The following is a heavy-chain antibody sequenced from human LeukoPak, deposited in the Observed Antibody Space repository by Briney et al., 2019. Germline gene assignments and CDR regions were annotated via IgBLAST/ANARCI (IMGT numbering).Heavy chain of an antibody. CDR2: TYYRSKWYN. CDR1: GDSVSSNSAA. V-gene: IGHV6-1*01. J-gene: IGHJ3*02. Sequence: SQTPSLTCAISGDSVSSNSAAWNWIRQSPSRGLEWLGRTYYRSKWYNDYAVSVKSRITINPDTSKNQFSLQLNSVTPEDTAVYYCARDGGSGWSPSDGLDIWGQGTMVTVSS. CDR3: ARDGGSGWSPSDGLDI. D-gene: IGHD6-19*01.